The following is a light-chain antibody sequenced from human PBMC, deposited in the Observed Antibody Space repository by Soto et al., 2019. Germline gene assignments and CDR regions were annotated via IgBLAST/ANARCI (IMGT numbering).Light chain of an antibody. Sequence: SYELTQPPSVSVSPGQTASITCSGDKLGDKYACWYQQKPGQSPVLVIYQDTKRPSGIPERFSGSNSGNTATLTISGTQAMDEADYYCQAWDISTRGVFGGGTKLTVL. CDR1: KLGDKY. V-gene: IGLV3-1*01. CDR3: QAWDISTRGV. J-gene: IGLJ3*02. CDR2: QDT.